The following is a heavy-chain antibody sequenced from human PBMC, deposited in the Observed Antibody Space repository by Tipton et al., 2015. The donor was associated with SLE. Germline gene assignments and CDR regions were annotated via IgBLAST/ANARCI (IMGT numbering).Heavy chain of an antibody. V-gene: IGHV4-34*01. Sequence: TLSLTCTVSGGSISGHYRSWIRQPPGKGLEWIGEINHSGSTNYNPSLKSRVTISVDTSKNQFSLQLSSVTAADTAVYYCAREVEGYSSDWYYYYYYMDVWGKGTTVTVSS. CDR1: GGSISGHY. D-gene: IGHD6-19*01. CDR2: INHSGST. CDR3: AREVEGYSSDWYYYYYYMDV. J-gene: IGHJ6*03.